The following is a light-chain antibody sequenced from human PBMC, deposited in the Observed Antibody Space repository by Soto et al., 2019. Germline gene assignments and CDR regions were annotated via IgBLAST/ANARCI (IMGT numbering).Light chain of an antibody. Sequence: QSVLTQPPSVSGSPGQRVTISCTGSSTNVGAGYDVHWYQQLPGTAPKLLIYGNYNRPSGVPDRISGSRSGTSASLAISGLQDEDEDAYYCQSYDNTRSGSVFGGGTKLTVL. CDR1: STNVGAGYD. J-gene: IGLJ2*01. CDR2: GNY. V-gene: IGLV1-40*01. CDR3: QSYDNTRSGSV.